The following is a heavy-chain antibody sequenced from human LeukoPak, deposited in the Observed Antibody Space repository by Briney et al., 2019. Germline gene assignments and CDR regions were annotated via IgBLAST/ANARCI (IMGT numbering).Heavy chain of an antibody. D-gene: IGHD3-10*02. Sequence: GGSLRLSCAASGFTFSDYYMSWIRQAPGKGLEWVSYISSSGSTVYYADSVKGRFTISRDNAKNSLYLQMNSLRAEDTAVYYCARVAVFVRNFDYWGQGTLVTVSS. CDR2: ISSSGSTV. V-gene: IGHV3-11*04. J-gene: IGHJ4*02. CDR3: ARVAVFVRNFDY. CDR1: GFTFSDYY.